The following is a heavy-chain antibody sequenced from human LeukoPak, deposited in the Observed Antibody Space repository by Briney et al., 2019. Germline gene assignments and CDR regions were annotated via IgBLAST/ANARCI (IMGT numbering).Heavy chain of an antibody. D-gene: IGHD6-13*01. CDR2: INHSGST. Sequence: PSETLSLTCAVYGGSFSGYYWSWIRQPPGKGLEWIGEINHSGSTNYNPSLKSRVTISVDTSKNQFSLKLSSVTAADTAVYYCARVSSSSWPYYYYYMDVWGKGTTVTISS. J-gene: IGHJ6*03. CDR3: ARVSSSSWPYYYYYMDV. CDR1: GGSFSGYY. V-gene: IGHV4-34*01.